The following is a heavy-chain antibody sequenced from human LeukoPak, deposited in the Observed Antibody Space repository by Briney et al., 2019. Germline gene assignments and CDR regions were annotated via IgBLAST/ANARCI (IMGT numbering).Heavy chain of an antibody. J-gene: IGHJ5*02. CDR2: MNPNSGNT. CDR3: ARYCTNGVCPNNWFDP. V-gene: IGHV1-8*01. CDR1: GYTFTSYD. D-gene: IGHD2-8*01. Sequence: ASVKVSCKASGYTFTSYDINWVRQATGQGLEWMGWMNPNSGNTGYAQKFQGRVTMTRNTSISTAYMELSSLRSEDTAVYYCARYCTNGVCPNNWFDPWGQGTQVTVSS.